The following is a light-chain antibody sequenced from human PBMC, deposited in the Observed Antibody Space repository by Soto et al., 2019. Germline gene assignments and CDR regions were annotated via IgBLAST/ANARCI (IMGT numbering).Light chain of an antibody. J-gene: IGLJ3*02. Sequence: QPVLTQSSSASASLGSSVKLTCTLSSGHSSYIIAWHQQQPGKAPRYLMNLEGRGSYNKGSGIPDRFSGSSSGPDRYLTISNLQFEDEADYYCETWDSNPWVFGGGTKLTVL. CDR3: ETWDSNPWV. CDR1: SGHSSYI. CDR2: LEGRGSY. V-gene: IGLV4-60*02.